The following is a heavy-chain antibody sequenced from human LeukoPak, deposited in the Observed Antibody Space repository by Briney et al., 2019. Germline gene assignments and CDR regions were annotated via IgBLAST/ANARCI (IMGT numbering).Heavy chain of an antibody. D-gene: IGHD2-21*01. Sequence: GGSLRLSCADSGFTFSNNWMNWVRHVPGKGLVWVSQINPDGTGTTYADSVKGRFAISRDNAKNTVYLQMNSLTAEDTAVYYCARVYQFVFDYWGQGTLVTVSS. CDR3: ARVYQFVFDY. CDR1: GFTFSNNW. CDR2: INPDGTGT. V-gene: IGHV3-74*03. J-gene: IGHJ4*02.